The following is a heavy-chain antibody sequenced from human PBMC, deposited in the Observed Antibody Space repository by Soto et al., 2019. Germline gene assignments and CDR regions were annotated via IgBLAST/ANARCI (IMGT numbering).Heavy chain of an antibody. J-gene: IGHJ4*02. CDR2: IYHSGTA. V-gene: IGHV4-30-2*01. D-gene: IGHD2-2*01. CDR1: GDSITSGGYS. Sequence: QLQLQESGSGLVKPSQTLSLTCAVSGDSITSGGYSWSWIRQPPGRALEWIGYIYHSGTASYNPSLKSRVSISVDRSKNQFSLKVWSVTAADTAVYFCAGSDIVVVPAALRFDFWGQGALATVSS. CDR3: AGSDIVVVPAALRFDF.